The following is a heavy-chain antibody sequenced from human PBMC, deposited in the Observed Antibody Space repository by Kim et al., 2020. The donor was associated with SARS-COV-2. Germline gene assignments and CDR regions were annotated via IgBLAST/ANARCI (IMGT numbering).Heavy chain of an antibody. J-gene: IGHJ4*02. V-gene: IGHV1-18*04. CDR1: GYTFTSYG. CDR2: ISAYNGNT. Sequence: ASVKVSCKASGYTFTSYGISWVRQAPGQGLEWMGWISAYNGNTNYAQKLQGRVTMTTDTSTSTAYMELRSLRSDDTAVYYCARDQLLWFGEAGSFDYWGQGTLVTVSS. CDR3: ARDQLLWFGEAGSFDY. D-gene: IGHD3-10*01.